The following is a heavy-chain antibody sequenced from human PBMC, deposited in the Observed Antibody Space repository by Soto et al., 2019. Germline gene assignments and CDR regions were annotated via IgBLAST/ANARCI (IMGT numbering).Heavy chain of an antibody. J-gene: IGHJ4*02. CDR2: ISYDGSNK. Sequence: GGSLRLSCAASGFTFSSYGMHWVRQAPGKGLEWVAVISYDGSNKYYADSVKGRFTISRDNSKNTLYLQMNSLRAEDTAVYYCAISLGYCSGGSCYWGLDYWGQGTLVTVSS. D-gene: IGHD2-15*01. V-gene: IGHV3-30*03. CDR1: GFTFSSYG. CDR3: AISLGYCSGGSCYWGLDY.